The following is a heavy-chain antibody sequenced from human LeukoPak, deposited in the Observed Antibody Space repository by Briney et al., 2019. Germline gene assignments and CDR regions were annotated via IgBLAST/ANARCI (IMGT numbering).Heavy chain of an antibody. CDR3: ARRSRTGDLIFDY. J-gene: IGHJ4*02. CDR2: IYPDDSDT. D-gene: IGHD2-8*02. Sequence: GESLKISCQGSGYIFTSYWIGWVRQLPGKGLEWMGIIYPDDSDTRYSPSFQGQATFSADKSISTAYLQWSSLQASDTAMYYCARRSRTGDLIFDYWGQGTLVTVSS. V-gene: IGHV5-51*01. CDR1: GYIFTSYW.